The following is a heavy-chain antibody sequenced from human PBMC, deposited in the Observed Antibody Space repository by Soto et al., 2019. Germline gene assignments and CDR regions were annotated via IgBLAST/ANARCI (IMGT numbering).Heavy chain of an antibody. D-gene: IGHD1-26*01. CDR2: IYYSGST. CDR1: GGSISSSSYY. CDR3: ARPNSGSRNWFDP. J-gene: IGHJ5*02. V-gene: IGHV4-39*01. Sequence: SETLSLTCTVSGGSISSSSYYWGWIRQPPGKGLEWIGSIYYSGSTYYNPSLKSRVTISVDTSKNQFSLKLSSVTAADTAVYYCARPNSGSRNWFDPWGQGTLVTVSS.